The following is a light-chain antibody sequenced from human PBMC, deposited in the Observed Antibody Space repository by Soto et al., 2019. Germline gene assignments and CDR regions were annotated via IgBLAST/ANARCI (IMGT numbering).Light chain of an antibody. CDR2: EVS. CDR3: SSYTSSCTPWG. CDR1: SSDVGGYNY. V-gene: IGLV2-14*01. Sequence: QSALTQPASVSGSPGQSITISCTGTSSDVGGYNYVSWYQQHPGKAPKLMMYEVSNRPSGVSNRFSGSKSGNTASLTISGLQAEDEADYYCSSYTSSCTPWGFGGGTKLTVL. J-gene: IGLJ3*02.